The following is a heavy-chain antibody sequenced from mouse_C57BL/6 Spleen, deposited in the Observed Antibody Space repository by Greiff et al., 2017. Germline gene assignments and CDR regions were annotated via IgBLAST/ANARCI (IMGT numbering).Heavy chain of an antibody. CDR1: GFTFSSYT. Sequence: EVKLMESGGGLVKPGGSLKLSCAASGFTFSSYTMSWVRQTPEKRLEWVATISGGGGNTYYPDSVKGRFTISRDNAKNPLYLQMSSLRSEDTALYYCARHADDYGSSYDWYFDGWGTGTTVTVSS. V-gene: IGHV5-9*01. J-gene: IGHJ1*03. CDR3: ARHADDYGSSYDWYFDG. D-gene: IGHD1-1*01. CDR2: ISGGGGNT.